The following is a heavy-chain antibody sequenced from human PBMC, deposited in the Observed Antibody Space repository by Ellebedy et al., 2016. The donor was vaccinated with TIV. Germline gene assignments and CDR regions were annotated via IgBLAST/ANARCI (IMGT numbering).Heavy chain of an antibody. D-gene: IGHD2-2*02. J-gene: IGHJ3*02. Sequence: GGSLRLXXAASGFTFSSYAMSWVRQAPGKGLEWVSAISGSGGSTYYADSVKGRFTISRDNSKNTLYLQMNSLRAEDTAVYYCAKPQTSCYTCRWGHDAFDIWGQGTMVTVSS. CDR3: AKPQTSCYTCRWGHDAFDI. CDR1: GFTFSSYA. CDR2: ISGSGGST. V-gene: IGHV3-23*01.